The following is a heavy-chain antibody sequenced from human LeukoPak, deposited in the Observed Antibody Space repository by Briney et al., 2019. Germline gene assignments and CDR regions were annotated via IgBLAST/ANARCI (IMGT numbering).Heavy chain of an antibody. CDR1: GGSISSSSSY. J-gene: IGHJ4*02. D-gene: IGHD3-3*01. Sequence: PSETLSLTCTVSGGSISSSSSYWGWIRQPPGKGLEWIGSIYYSGSTYYNPSLKSRVTISVDTSKNQFSLKLSSVTAADTAVYYCARHHGYDFWSGSWPWIDYWGQGTLVTVSS. CDR2: IYYSGST. V-gene: IGHV4-39*01. CDR3: ARHHGYDFWSGSWPWIDY.